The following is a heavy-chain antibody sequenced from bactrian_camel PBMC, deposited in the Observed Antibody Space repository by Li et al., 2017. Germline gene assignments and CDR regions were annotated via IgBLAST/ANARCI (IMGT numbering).Heavy chain of an antibody. D-gene: IGHD2*01. Sequence: DVQLVESGGGSVQAGGSLRLSCSASAYLFSGSFCMGWFRQAPGKEREGVARIATASGNTYYADSVKGRFTISQDNAKNTVYLQMNSLKAEDTAMYYCVVVPFAKCGGWEHTSPAFGYWGQGTQVTVS. V-gene: IGHV3S40*01. J-gene: IGHJ6*01. CDR3: VVVPFAKCGGWEHTSPAFGY. CDR1: AYLFSGSF. CDR2: IATASGNT.